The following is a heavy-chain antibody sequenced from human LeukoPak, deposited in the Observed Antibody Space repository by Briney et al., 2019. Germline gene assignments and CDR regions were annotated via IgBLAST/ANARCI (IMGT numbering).Heavy chain of an antibody. CDR2: INHSGST. CDR1: GGSFSGYY. CDR3: ARDRPTLGYCTNGVCSNFDY. Sequence: SGTLSLTCAVYGGSFSGYYWSWIRQPPGKGLEWIGEINHSGSTNYNPSLKSRVTISVDTSKNQFSLKLSSVTAADTAVYYCARDRPTLGYCTNGVCSNFDYWGQGTLVTVSS. J-gene: IGHJ4*02. D-gene: IGHD2-8*01. V-gene: IGHV4-34*01.